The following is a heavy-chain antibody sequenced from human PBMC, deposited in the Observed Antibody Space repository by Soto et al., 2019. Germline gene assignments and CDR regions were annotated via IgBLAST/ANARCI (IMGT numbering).Heavy chain of an antibody. V-gene: IGHV4-4*02. CDR1: GASISSTNW. Sequence: QVQLQESGPRLVKPSGTLSLTCAVSGASISSTNWWTWVRQPPGKGLEWIGDIYHTGSTKYNPSLKSRVTRSLEKSNNHFSLKLSSVTDADTAVYYCATLPPRIVVVVLPIHTWGQGTLVTVSS. CDR2: IYHTGST. CDR3: ATLPPRIVVVVLPIHT. D-gene: IGHD2-15*01. J-gene: IGHJ4*02.